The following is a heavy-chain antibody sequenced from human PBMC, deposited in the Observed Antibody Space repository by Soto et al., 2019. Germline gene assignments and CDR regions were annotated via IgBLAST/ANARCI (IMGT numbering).Heavy chain of an antibody. CDR3: ARGEMDIVVVPAAISYYMDV. CDR1: GYTFTGYY. J-gene: IGHJ6*03. V-gene: IGHV1-2*04. Sequence: ASVKVSCKASGYTFTGYYMHWVRQAPGQGLEWMGWINPNSGGTNYAQKFQGWVTMTRDTSISTAYMELSRLRSDDTAVYYCARGEMDIVVVPAAISYYMDVWGKGTTVTVSS. CDR2: INPNSGGT. D-gene: IGHD2-2*03.